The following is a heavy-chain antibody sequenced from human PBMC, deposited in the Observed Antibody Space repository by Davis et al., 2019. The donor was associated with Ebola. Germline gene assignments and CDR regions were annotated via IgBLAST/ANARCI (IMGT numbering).Heavy chain of an antibody. CDR1: GFTFSSHA. J-gene: IGHJ3*02. CDR3: AREFYYDTRGHRYDAFGI. CDR2: ISSSGDTT. D-gene: IGHD3-22*01. Sequence: GGSLRLSCAASGFTFSSHAMSWVRQAPGKGLEWVSGISSSGDTTYYADSVKGRFTISRDNSKNTVHLQINSLRAEDTAVYYCAREFYYDTRGHRYDAFGIWGQGTMVSVSS. V-gene: IGHV3-23*01.